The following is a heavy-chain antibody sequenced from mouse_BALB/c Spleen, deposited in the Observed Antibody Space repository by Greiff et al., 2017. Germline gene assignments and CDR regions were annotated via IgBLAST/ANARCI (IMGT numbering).Heavy chain of an antibody. V-gene: IGHV1-4*01. Sequence: QVQLQQSGAELARPGASVKMSCKASGYTFTSYTMHWVKQRPGQGLEWIGYINPSSGYTNYNQKFKDKATLTADKSSSTAYMQLSSLTSEDSAVYYCARAGGTRGNKSPMDYWGQGTSVTVSS. D-gene: IGHD2-1*01. CDR3: ARAGGTRGNKSPMDY. J-gene: IGHJ4*01. CDR2: INPSSGYT. CDR1: GYTFTSYT.